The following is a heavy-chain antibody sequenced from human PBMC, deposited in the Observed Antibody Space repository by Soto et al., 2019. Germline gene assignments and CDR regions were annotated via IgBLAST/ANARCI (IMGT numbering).Heavy chain of an antibody. Sequence: GASVKVSCKASGGTFSSYAISWVRQAPGQGLEWMGGIIPIFGTANYAQKFQGRVTITADESTSTAYMELSSLRSEDTAVYYCARSEMATISRFDYWGQGTLVTVSS. D-gene: IGHD5-12*01. CDR3: ARSEMATISRFDY. V-gene: IGHV1-69*13. CDR2: IIPIFGTA. CDR1: GGTFSSYA. J-gene: IGHJ4*02.